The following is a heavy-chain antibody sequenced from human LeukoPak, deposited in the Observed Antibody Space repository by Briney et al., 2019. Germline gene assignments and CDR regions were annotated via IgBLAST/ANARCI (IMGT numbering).Heavy chain of an antibody. CDR3: ARGVWSGHTPFDAFDI. CDR1: GGSISSYY. D-gene: IGHD3-3*01. CDR2: IYYSGST. V-gene: IGHV4-59*01. J-gene: IGHJ3*02. Sequence: SETLSLTCTVSGGSISSYYWSWIRQPPGKGLEWIGYIYYSGSTNYNPSLKSRVTISVDTSKNQFSLKLSSVTAADTAVYYCARGVWSGHTPFDAFDIWGQGTMVTVSS.